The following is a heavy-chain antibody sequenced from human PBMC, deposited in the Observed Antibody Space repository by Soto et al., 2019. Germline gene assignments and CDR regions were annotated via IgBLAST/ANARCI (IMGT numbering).Heavy chain of an antibody. Sequence: SETLSLTCTVSGGSISSYYWSWIRQPPGKGLEWIGYIYYSGSTNYNPSLKSRVTISVDTSKNQFSLKLSSVTAADTAVYYCARGSSSRGYYYYYYGMDVWGQGTTVTVSS. V-gene: IGHV4-59*08. J-gene: IGHJ6*02. CDR2: IYYSGST. CDR3: ARGSSSRGYYYYYYGMDV. D-gene: IGHD6-13*01. CDR1: GGSISSYY.